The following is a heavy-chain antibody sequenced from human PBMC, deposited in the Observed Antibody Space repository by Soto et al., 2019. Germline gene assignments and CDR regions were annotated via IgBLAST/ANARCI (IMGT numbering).Heavy chain of an antibody. J-gene: IGHJ4*02. CDR1: GYTFTSYY. V-gene: IGHV1-46*01. CDR3: ARDPTMRRKGIAAEDFDY. D-gene: IGHD6-13*01. Sequence: ASVKVSCKASGYTFTSYYMHWVRQAPGQGLEWMGIINPSGGSTSYAQKFQGRVTMTRDTSTSTVYMELSSLRSEDTAVYYCARDPTMRRKGIAAEDFDYWGQGTLVTVSS. CDR2: INPSGGST.